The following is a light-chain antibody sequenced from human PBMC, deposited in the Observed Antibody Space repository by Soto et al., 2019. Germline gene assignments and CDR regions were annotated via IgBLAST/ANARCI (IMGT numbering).Light chain of an antibody. Sequence: EIVMTQSPATLSVSPGERATLSCRASQSVSSNLAWYQQKPGQAPRLLIYGAYTRATGIPARFSGSASGTEFTLTISSLQSEDFAVYYCQQYNNWLSFGGGTKVEIK. V-gene: IGKV3-15*01. CDR1: QSVSSN. CDR3: QQYNNWLS. J-gene: IGKJ4*01. CDR2: GAY.